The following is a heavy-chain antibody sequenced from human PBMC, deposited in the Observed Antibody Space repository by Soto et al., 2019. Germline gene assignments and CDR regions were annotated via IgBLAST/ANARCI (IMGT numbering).Heavy chain of an antibody. CDR3: VRCWYYYHSSSYFSGDGFDI. V-gene: IGHV3-74*01. D-gene: IGHD3-22*01. CDR2: ISSDGSST. CDR1: GFTFSSYW. J-gene: IGHJ3*02. Sequence: EVQLVESGGGLVQPGGSLRLSCEASGFTFSSYWMHWVRQGPGKELVWVSGISSDGSSTNYADSVKGRFTISRDNAKNTLYLQMNRLRAGDTAVYYSVRCWYYYHSSSYFSGDGFDIWGHGTMVTVSS.